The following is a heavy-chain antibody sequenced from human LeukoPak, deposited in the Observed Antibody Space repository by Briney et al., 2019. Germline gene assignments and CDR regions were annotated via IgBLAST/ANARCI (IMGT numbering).Heavy chain of an antibody. CDR1: GYSISSGYY. D-gene: IGHD6-19*01. Sequence: PSETLSLTCTVSGYSISSGYYWGWIRQPPGKGLEWIGSIYHSGSTYYNPSLKSRVTISVDTSKNQFSLKLSSVTAADTAVYYCARDIEAVAGTPLLDYWGQGTLVTVSS. CDR3: ARDIEAVAGTPLLDY. V-gene: IGHV4-38-2*02. CDR2: IYHSGST. J-gene: IGHJ4*02.